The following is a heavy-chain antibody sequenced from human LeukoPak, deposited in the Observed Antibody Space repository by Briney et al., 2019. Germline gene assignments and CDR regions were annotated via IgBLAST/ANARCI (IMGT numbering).Heavy chain of an antibody. J-gene: IGHJ6*02. D-gene: IGHD2-2*01. CDR3: ATLEYCSSTTCYGNYYGMDV. CDR1: GFTLSSYS. CDR2: ISNNSSYI. Sequence: PGGSLRLSCAASGFTLSSYSMNWVRQAPGKGLEWVSSISNNSSYIYYADSVKGRFTISRDNAKNSLYLQMNSLRAEDTAVYYCATLEYCSSTTCYGNYYGMDVWGQGTTVTVSS. V-gene: IGHV3-21*01.